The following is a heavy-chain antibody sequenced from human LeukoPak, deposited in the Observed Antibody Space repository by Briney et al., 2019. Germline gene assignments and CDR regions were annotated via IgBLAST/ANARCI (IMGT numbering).Heavy chain of an antibody. Sequence: GESLKISCKGSGYSFTSYWIGWVRQAPGQGLEWMGIINPSGGSTSYAQKFQGRVTMTRDTSTSTVYMELSSLRSEDTAVYYCARGSRPTSSGPDSDAFDIWGQGTMVTVSS. D-gene: IGHD3-22*01. CDR2: INPSGGST. CDR1: GYSFTSYW. CDR3: ARGSRPTSSGPDSDAFDI. J-gene: IGHJ3*02. V-gene: IGHV1-46*01.